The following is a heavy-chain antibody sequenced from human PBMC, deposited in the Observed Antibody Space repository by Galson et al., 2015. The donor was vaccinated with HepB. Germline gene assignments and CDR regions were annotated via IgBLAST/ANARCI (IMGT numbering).Heavy chain of an antibody. J-gene: IGHJ4*02. Sequence: QSGAEVKKPGESLTISCKASDYTFTNYGISWVRQAPGQGLEWMGWISAYNGNTNYAQNFQGRVNVTTDTSTSTAYMELRSLRSDDTAVYYCAREQYYYDSSGYYYPPFDNWGQGTLVTVSS. CDR2: ISAYNGNT. CDR3: AREQYYYDSSGYYYPPFDN. V-gene: IGHV1-18*04. D-gene: IGHD3-22*01. CDR1: DYTFTNYG.